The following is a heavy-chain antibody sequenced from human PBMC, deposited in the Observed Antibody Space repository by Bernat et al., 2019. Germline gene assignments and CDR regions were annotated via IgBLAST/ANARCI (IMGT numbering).Heavy chain of an antibody. CDR1: GFTFSNAW. V-gene: IGHV3-15*07. J-gene: IGHJ3*02. CDR3: TTDRVIQLWRLPEKDAFDI. CDR2: IKSKTDGGTT. Sequence: EVQLVESGGGLVKPGGSLRLSCAASGFTFSNAWMNWVRQAPGKGLEWVGRIKSKTDGGTTDYAAPVKGRFTFSRDDSKNTLYLQMNSLKTEDTAVYYCTTDRVIQLWRLPEKDAFDIWGQGTMVTVSS. D-gene: IGHD5-18*01.